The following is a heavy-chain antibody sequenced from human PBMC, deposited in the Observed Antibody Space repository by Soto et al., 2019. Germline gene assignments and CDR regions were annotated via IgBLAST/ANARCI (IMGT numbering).Heavy chain of an antibody. D-gene: IGHD3-16*01. CDR1: GYPFTSYG. J-gene: IGHJ4*02. CDR2: INPYNGNT. Sequence: QVQLVQSGAEVKKPGASVKVSCKASGYPFTSYGISWVRQAPGQGLEWMGWINPYNGNTNYAQKLPGRVTMTKDTSTNTADMALRSLRSDDTAVYYCARDWFGIDYWGQGTLVTVSS. V-gene: IGHV1-18*01. CDR3: ARDWFGIDY.